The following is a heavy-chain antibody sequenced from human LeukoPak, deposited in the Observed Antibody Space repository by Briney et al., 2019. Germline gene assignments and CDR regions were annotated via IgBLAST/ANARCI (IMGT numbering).Heavy chain of an antibody. D-gene: IGHD5-18*01. CDR2: INHSGST. V-gene: IGHV4-34*01. Sequence: SETLSLTCAVYGGSFSGYYWSWIRQPPGKGLEWIEEINHSGSTNYNPSLKSRVTISVDTSKNQFSLKLSSVTAADTAVYYCARGWRLLGGYSYGYFDYWGQGTLVTVSS. CDR1: GGSFSGYY. J-gene: IGHJ4*02. CDR3: ARGWRLLGGYSYGYFDY.